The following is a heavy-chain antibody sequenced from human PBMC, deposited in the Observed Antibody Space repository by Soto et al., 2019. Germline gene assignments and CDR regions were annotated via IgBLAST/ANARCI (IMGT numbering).Heavy chain of an antibody. V-gene: IGHV1-69*12. D-gene: IGHD3-3*02. J-gene: IGHJ6*02. Sequence: QVQLMQSGAEVKKPGSSVKVSCKASGGTFSTSAISWVRQAPGEGLEWVGGIMPVFATPDYAQKFQGRVPISADESTTTADRELTSLTTDDTAVYYCARDKDRQQLGGNYYYILDVWGQGTAITVSS. CDR2: IMPVFATP. CDR3: ARDKDRQQLGGNYYYILDV. CDR1: GGTFSTSA.